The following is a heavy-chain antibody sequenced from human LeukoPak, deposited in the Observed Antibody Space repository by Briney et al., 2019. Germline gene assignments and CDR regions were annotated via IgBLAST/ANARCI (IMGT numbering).Heavy chain of an antibody. CDR1: GGSISSYY. CDR3: ARGEAMVRGGYFDY. J-gene: IGHJ4*02. CDR2: IYYSGST. D-gene: IGHD3-10*01. Sequence: SETLSLTCTVSGGSISSYYRSWIRQPPGKGLEWIGYIYYSGSTNYNPSLKSRVTISVDTSKNQFSLKLSSVTAADTAVYYCARGEAMVRGGYFDYWGQGTLVTVSS. V-gene: IGHV4-59*01.